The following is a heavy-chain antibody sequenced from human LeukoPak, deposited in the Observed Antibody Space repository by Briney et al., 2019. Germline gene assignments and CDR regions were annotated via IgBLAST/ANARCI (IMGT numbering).Heavy chain of an antibody. CDR3: AEGVGGSYYFDF. D-gene: IGHD3-16*01. Sequence: AGSLRLSCAASGFTFSNCVMNWARQGPGKGLEWVSAISGSGGSTSYADSVKGRFTISRDNSKRTLYLQMNSLRAEDTAVYYCAEGVGGSYYFDFWGQGTLVTVSS. V-gene: IGHV3-23*01. CDR2: ISGSGGST. CDR1: GFTFSNCV. J-gene: IGHJ4*02.